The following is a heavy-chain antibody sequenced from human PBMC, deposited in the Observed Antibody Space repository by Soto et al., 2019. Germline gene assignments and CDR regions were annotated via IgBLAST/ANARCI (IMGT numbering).Heavy chain of an antibody. CDR2: IYSSGAT. CDR3: AREHKVVNDFEF. V-gene: IGHV4-4*07. J-gene: IGHJ4*02. D-gene: IGHD2-15*01. Sequence: QVQLQESGPGLVKPSDTLSLNCTVSGGSISSYYWNWIRQPAGKGLEWIGRIYSSGATNYNPSLKSRVTMSTDTSTNHFSLRLTSVTPADTAVYYCAREHKVVNDFEFWGQGILVTVSS. CDR1: GGSISSYY.